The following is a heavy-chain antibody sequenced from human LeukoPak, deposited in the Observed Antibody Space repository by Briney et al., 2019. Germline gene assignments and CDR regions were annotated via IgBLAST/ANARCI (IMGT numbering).Heavy chain of an antibody. CDR1: GYTFTGYY. CDR2: INPNSGGT. CDR3: ARRVRCSGGSCYPIYFDY. D-gene: IGHD2-15*01. Sequence: ASVKVSCKASGYTFTGYYMHWVRQAPGQGLDWMGRINPNSGGTNYAQKFQGRVTMTRDTSISTAYMELSRLRSDATAVYYCARRVRCSGGSCYPIYFDYWGQGTLVTVSS. J-gene: IGHJ4*02. V-gene: IGHV1-2*06.